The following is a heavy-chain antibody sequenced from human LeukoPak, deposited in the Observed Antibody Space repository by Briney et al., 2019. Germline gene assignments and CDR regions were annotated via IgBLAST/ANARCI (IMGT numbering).Heavy chain of an antibody. CDR2: ISYDGSNK. J-gene: IGHJ4*02. D-gene: IGHD3-22*01. CDR1: GFTFSSYG. V-gene: IGHV3-30*18. CDR3: AKDRGSSGSFDY. Sequence: GGSLRLSCAASGFTFSSYGMHWVRQAPGKGLEWVAVISYDGSNKYYADSVKGRFTIPRDNTKNTLYLQMNSLRAEDTAVYYCAKDRGSSGSFDYWGQGTLVTVSS.